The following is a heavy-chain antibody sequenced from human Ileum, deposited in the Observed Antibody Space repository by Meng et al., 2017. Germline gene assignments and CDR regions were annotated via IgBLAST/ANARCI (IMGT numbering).Heavy chain of an antibody. J-gene: IGHJ4*02. CDR3: VRHGGKYFDS. D-gene: IGHD2-15*01. CDR2: IYLAGSP. V-gene: IGHV4-4*02. Sequence: QVELSESGTGMVGHSGTLSLTCTVSGGSISSSFYWSWVRQSPGKGLEWIGQIYLAGSPNYNPSLESRVTISVDKSKNQFSLRLTSVTAADTAIFYCVRHGGKYFDSWGQGTLVTVSS. CDR1: GGSISSSFY.